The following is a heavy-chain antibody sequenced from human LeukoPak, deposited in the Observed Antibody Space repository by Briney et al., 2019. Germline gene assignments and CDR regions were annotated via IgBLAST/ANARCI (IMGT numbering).Heavy chain of an antibody. CDR2: IWYDGSNK. D-gene: IGHD4-11*01. J-gene: IGHJ4*02. CDR3: ARDYADYSIDY. CDR1: GFTFSIYG. Sequence: GGSLRLSCAASGFTFSIYGMHWVRQAPGKGMEWVAVIWYDGSNKYYADSVKGRFTISRDNSKNTLYLQMNSLRAEDTAVYYCARDYADYSIDYWGQRTLVTVSS. V-gene: IGHV3-33*01.